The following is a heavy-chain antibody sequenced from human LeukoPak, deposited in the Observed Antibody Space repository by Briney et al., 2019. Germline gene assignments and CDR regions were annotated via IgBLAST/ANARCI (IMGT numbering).Heavy chain of an antibody. J-gene: IGHJ5*02. Sequence: SETLSLTCAVYGGSFSGYYWSWIRQPPGKGLEWIGEINHSGSTNYNPSLKSRVTISVDTSKNQFSLKLSSVTAADTAVYYCARVGGRSYYGSGSYYKTPNQRWFDPWGQGTLVTVSS. V-gene: IGHV4-34*01. CDR3: ARVGGRSYYGSGSYYKTPNQRWFDP. CDR1: GGSFSGYY. CDR2: INHSGST. D-gene: IGHD3-10*01.